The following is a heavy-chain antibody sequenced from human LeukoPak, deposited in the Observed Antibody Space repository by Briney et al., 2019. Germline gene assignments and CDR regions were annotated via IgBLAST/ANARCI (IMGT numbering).Heavy chain of an antibody. Sequence: PGGSLRLSCAASGFTVSSNYMSWVRQAPGKGLEWVAVIWYDGSNKYYADSVKGRFTISRDNSKNTLYLQMNSLRAEDTAVYYCARDRLPYEYYDFWSGPNGPLSYAFDIWGQGTMVTVSS. CDR3: ARDRLPYEYYDFWSGPNGPLSYAFDI. J-gene: IGHJ3*02. CDR2: IWYDGSNK. V-gene: IGHV3-33*08. D-gene: IGHD3-3*01. CDR1: GFTVSSNY.